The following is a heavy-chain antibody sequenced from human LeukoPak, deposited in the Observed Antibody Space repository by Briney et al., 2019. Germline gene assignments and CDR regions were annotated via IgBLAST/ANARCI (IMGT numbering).Heavy chain of an antibody. D-gene: IGHD2-15*01. Sequence: ASVKVSCKASGYTFTNCDINWVRQATGQGPEWMGWMNPKSGNTGYAQKFQGRVTVTRNTSISTAYMELSSLRSDDTAVYYCARDQDIVVVVAALRQREMGGFDPWGQGTLVTVSS. V-gene: IGHV1-8*01. CDR1: GYTFTNCD. J-gene: IGHJ5*02. CDR3: ARDQDIVVVVAALRQREMGGFDP. CDR2: MNPKSGNT.